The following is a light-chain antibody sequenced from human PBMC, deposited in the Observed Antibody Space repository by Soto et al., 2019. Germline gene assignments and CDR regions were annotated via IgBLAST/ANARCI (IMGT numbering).Light chain of an antibody. J-gene: IGLJ3*02. V-gene: IGLV2-14*01. CDR2: DVN. Sequence: QSALTQPASVSGSPGQSITISCTGTSSDIGAYNYVSWYQQHPGKAPKLMIYDVNNRPSGVSNRFSGSKSGNTASLTISGLQADDEADYYCSSYTSSSTLGVFGGGTKLTVL. CDR3: SSYTSSSTLGV. CDR1: SSDIGAYNY.